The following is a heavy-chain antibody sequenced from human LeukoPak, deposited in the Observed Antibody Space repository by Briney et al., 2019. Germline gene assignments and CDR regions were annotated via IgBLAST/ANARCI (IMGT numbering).Heavy chain of an antibody. CDR3: AKDPKVAVDAFDI. J-gene: IGHJ3*02. Sequence: GGSLRLSCAASGFTFSSYSMNWVRQAPGKGLQWVSYVSSSSSNIYYADSVKGRFTISRDNAKNSLYLQMNSLRAEDTAVYYCAKDPKVAVDAFDIWGQGTMVTVSS. D-gene: IGHD6-19*01. CDR1: GFTFSSYS. V-gene: IGHV3-48*04. CDR2: VSSSSSNI.